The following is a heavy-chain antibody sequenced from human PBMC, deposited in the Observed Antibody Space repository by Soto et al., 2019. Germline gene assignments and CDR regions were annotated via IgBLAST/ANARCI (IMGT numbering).Heavy chain of an antibody. V-gene: IGHV3-23*01. J-gene: IGHJ6*02. CDR1: GCNFINYN. D-gene: IGHD3-10*01. CDR2: ISSGDDTI. CDR3: AKDLHWFAMDV. Sequence: GGSLRLSSTASGCNFINYNMNWVRQAPGKGLEWVAVISSGDDTIHYADSVKGRFTISRDNSMNTLYLQMNSLGADDTAIYYCAKDLHWFAMDVWGQGTTVTVSS.